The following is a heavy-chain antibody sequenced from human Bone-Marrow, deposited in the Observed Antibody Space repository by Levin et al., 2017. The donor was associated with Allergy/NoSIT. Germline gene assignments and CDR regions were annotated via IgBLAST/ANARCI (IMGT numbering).Heavy chain of an antibody. Sequence: AGGSLRLSCAASGFTFSSYWMSWVRQAPGKGLEWVANIKQDGSEKYYVDSVKGRFTISRDNAKNSLYLQMNSLRAEDTAVYYCARVPDYYGSGSYYHDYWGQGTLVTVSS. J-gene: IGHJ4*02. CDR3: ARVPDYYGSGSYYHDY. D-gene: IGHD3-10*01. CDR1: GFTFSSYW. V-gene: IGHV3-7*01. CDR2: IKQDGSEK.